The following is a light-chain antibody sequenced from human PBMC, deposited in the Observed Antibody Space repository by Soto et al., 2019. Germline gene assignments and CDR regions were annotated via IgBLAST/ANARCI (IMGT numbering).Light chain of an antibody. CDR2: AAS. Sequence: DIQMTQSPASLSASVGDRVSITCRASQSISTYLNWYQQKPGAAPKVLIYAASNLPRGVPSRFRGRGSGPDVTLTTSCLQSEDVVTEYCQQYYSYPRTFGQGTKVDIK. CDR1: QSISTY. CDR3: QQYYSYPRT. J-gene: IGKJ1*01. V-gene: IGKV1-39*01.